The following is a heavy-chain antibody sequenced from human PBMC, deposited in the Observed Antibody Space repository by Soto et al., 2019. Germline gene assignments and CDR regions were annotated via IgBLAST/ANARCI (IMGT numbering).Heavy chain of an antibody. D-gene: IGHD1-7*01. CDR2: IFESGAT. V-gene: IGHV4-4*02. CDR1: GGSISSSSW. J-gene: IGHJ4*02. Sequence: QVQLQESAPGLVKPSGTLSLTCAVSGGSISSSSWWTWVRQSPGKGLEWIGEIFESGATNYNPSLKSRLTMSVDKSKNQFSLNLSSLTAADTAVYFCTTSHAGELNNWGQGTLVTVSS. CDR3: TTSHAGELNN.